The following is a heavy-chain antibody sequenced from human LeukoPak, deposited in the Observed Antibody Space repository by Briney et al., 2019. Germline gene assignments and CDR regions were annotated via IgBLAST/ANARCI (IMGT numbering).Heavy chain of an antibody. D-gene: IGHD3-22*01. V-gene: IGHV4-38-2*02. CDR2: IYHSGST. J-gene: IGHJ3*02. CDR3: ARDFYDSTGCDI. Sequence: SETLSLTCTVSGYSISSGYYWGWIRQPPGKGLEWIGSIYHSGSTYYNPSLKSRVTISVDTSKNQFSLKLTSVTAADTAVYYCARDFYDSTGCDIWGQGTMVTVSS. CDR1: GYSISSGYY.